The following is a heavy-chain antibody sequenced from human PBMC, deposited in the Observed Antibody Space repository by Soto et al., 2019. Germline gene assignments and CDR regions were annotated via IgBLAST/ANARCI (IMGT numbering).Heavy chain of an antibody. V-gene: IGHV4-30-2*01. J-gene: IGHJ4*02. D-gene: IGHD6-19*01. CDR1: GGSISSGGYS. Sequence: QLQLQESGSGLVKPSQTLSLTCAVSGGSISSGGYSWSWIRQPPGKGLEWIGYISHSGSTYFNPSLKSRVPISVDRSKNHCSLKMSFVTAADTAVDYCARGGLLPDYLGQATLVTVSS. CDR2: ISHSGST. CDR3: ARGGLLPDY.